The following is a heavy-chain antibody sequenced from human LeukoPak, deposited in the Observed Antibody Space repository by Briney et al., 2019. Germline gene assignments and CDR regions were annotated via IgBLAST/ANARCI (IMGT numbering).Heavy chain of an antibody. CDR1: GLSFSGYD. CDR3: ARGIAARHYYYYYMDV. V-gene: IGHV4-34*01. D-gene: IGHD6-6*01. J-gene: IGHJ6*03. CDR2: ISHSGVT. Sequence: MPAETLSLTCAVYGLSFSGYDWSWIRQPPGKGLEWIWEISHSGVTNYNPPLKRRVTISVDTSKNQFSLKLSSVTAADTAVYYCARGIAARHYYYYYMDVWAKGTTVTVSS.